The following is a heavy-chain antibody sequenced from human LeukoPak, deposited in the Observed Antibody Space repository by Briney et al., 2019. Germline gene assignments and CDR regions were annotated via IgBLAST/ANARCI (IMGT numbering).Heavy chain of an antibody. J-gene: IGHJ4*02. Sequence: PGGSLRLSCAASGLTFSSYWMSWVRQAPGEGLEWVAKINQDGTEKAYVDSVRGRFTISRDNAKNSLFLQVNSLRAEDTAVYYCARGPLIAAAGTWWGQGTLVTVSS. D-gene: IGHD6-13*01. CDR1: GLTFSSYW. CDR3: ARGPLIAAAGTW. CDR2: INQDGTEK. V-gene: IGHV3-7*03.